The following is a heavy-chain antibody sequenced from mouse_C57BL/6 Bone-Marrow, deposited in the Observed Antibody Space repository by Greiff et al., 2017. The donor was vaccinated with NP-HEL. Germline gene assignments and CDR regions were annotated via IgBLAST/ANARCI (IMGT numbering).Heavy chain of an antibody. CDR3: ARPSNVDYAMYY. V-gene: IGHV1-47*01. Sequence: QVQLQQSGAELVKPGASVKMSCKASGYTFTTYPIEWMKQSHGKCLEWIGNFHPYNDDTKYNEKFKGKATLTVEKSSSTVYLDLSRLTSDDSAVYYGARPSNVDYAMYYWGQGTSVTGSA. CDR2: FHPYNDDT. CDR1: GYTFTTYP. D-gene: IGHD2-10*02. J-gene: IGHJ4*01.